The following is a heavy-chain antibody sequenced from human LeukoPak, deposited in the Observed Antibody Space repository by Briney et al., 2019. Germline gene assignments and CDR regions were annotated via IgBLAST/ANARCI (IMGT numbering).Heavy chain of an antibody. D-gene: IGHD6-13*01. CDR2: ISAYNGNT. CDR1: GYTFASYG. Sequence: ASVKVSCEASGYTFASYGISWVRQAPGQGLEWMGWISAYNGNTNYAQKLQGRVTMTTDTSTSTAYMELRSLRSDDTAVYYCARDGYSSSYDAFDIWGQGTMVTVSS. J-gene: IGHJ3*02. CDR3: ARDGYSSSYDAFDI. V-gene: IGHV1-18*01.